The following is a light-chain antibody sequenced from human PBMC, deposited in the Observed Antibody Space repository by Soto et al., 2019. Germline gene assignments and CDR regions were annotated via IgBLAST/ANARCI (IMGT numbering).Light chain of an antibody. CDR1: QSIGTW. CDR2: EAS. J-gene: IGKJ1*01. Sequence: DIQMTQSPSTLSASIGDRVTITCRASQSIGTWLAWYQQKPGRAPKLLMYEASSLESGVPSRFRGSGSGTEFTLTISGLQPDYFATYHCQQYKSYPWTFGQGTKVDIK. V-gene: IGKV1-5*03. CDR3: QQYKSYPWT.